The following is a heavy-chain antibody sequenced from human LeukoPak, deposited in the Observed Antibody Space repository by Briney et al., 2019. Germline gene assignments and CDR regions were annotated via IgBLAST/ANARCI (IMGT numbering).Heavy chain of an antibody. Sequence: QPGGSLRLSCAASGFIFSDYIMDWVRQAPGKGLEWVGRIRTRINSSTTEYAASVKGRFTISRDDSKNSMYLHMNSLKTEDTAVYHCSRDGGEGGNSAFDIWGEGTMVTVSS. CDR3: SRDGGEGGNSAFDI. CDR2: IRTRINSSTT. V-gene: IGHV3-72*01. J-gene: IGHJ3*02. D-gene: IGHD4-23*01. CDR1: GFIFSDYI.